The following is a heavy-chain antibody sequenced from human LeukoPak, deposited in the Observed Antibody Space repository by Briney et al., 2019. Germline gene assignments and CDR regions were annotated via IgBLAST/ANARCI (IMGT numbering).Heavy chain of an antibody. CDR1: GFTFSSYA. J-gene: IGHJ4*02. V-gene: IGHV3-30*04. Sequence: GGSLRLSCAASGFTFSSYAMHWVRQAPGKGLEWAAVISYDGSNKYYADSVKGRFTISRDNSKNTLYLQMNSLRAEDTAVYYCARDSQSYDYVWGSYLGHWGQGTLVTVSS. D-gene: IGHD3-16*02. CDR2: ISYDGSNK. CDR3: ARDSQSYDYVWGSYLGH.